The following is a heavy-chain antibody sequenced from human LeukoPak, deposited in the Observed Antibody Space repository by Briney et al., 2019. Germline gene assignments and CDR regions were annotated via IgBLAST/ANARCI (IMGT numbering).Heavy chain of an antibody. V-gene: IGHV5-51*01. Sequence: GESLKISCKGSGYSFSNYWIGWVRQMPEKGVEWMGVIYPGDSDTRYSPSFQAQVTISADKSISTDYLQWSSLAASDTAMYYCARLWGGGTAYPLPDYWGQGTLVTVSS. D-gene: IGHD3-16*01. CDR2: IYPGDSDT. CDR1: GYSFSNYW. CDR3: ARLWGGGTAYPLPDY. J-gene: IGHJ4*02.